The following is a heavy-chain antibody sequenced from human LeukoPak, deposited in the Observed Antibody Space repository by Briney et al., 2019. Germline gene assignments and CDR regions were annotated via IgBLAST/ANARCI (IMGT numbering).Heavy chain of an antibody. CDR2: ISSSSSYI. Sequence: PGGSLRLSCAASGFTFNSYAMTWVRQAPGKGLEWVSSISSSSSYIYYADSVKGRFTISRDNAKNSLYLQMNSLRAEDTAVYYCARVGPRVVPAASFDYWGQGTLVTVSS. D-gene: IGHD2-2*01. V-gene: IGHV3-21*01. CDR1: GFTFNSYA. CDR3: ARVGPRVVPAASFDY. J-gene: IGHJ4*02.